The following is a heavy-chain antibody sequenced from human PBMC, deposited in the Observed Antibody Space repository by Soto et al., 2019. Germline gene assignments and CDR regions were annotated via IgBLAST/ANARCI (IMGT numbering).Heavy chain of an antibody. CDR1: GGSISNGCFY. CDR3: AKEIRD. V-gene: IGHV4-31*03. J-gene: IGHJ4*02. CDR2: IYFGGRS. Sequence: SETLSLTCNVSGGSISNGCFYWSWIRQHPGKGLEWIGYIYFGGRSLYNPSLRGRLSLSIDASKNQFSLKMTSVTPADTAVYYCAKEIRDWGRGSRVTVS.